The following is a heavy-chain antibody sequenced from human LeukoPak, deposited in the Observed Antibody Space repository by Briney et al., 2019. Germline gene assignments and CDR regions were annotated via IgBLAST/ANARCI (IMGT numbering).Heavy chain of an antibody. D-gene: IGHD3-22*01. CDR1: GFTLSNAW. V-gene: IGHV3-15*01. CDR3: TTVGITMIVVPGGKAFDI. J-gene: IGHJ3*02. Sequence: PGGSLRLSCAASGFTLSNAWMSWVRQAPEKVLEWDGRIKSKTDGGTTDYAAPVKGRFTISRDDSKNTLYLQMNSLKTEATAVYYCTTVGITMIVVPGGKAFDIWGQGTMVTVSS. CDR2: IKSKTDGGTT.